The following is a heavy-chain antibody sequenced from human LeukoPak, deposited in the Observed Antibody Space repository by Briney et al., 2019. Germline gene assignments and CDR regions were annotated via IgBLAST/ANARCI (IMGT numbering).Heavy chain of an antibody. CDR2: IYYSGST. Sequence: SETLSLTCTVSGGSISSSSYYWGWIRQPPGKGLEWIGSIYYSGSTYYNPSLKSRVTISVDTSKNQFSLKLSSVTAADTAVYYCARHMVSVAGTIDAFDIWGQGTMVTVSS. D-gene: IGHD6-19*01. V-gene: IGHV4-39*01. CDR1: GGSISSSSYY. J-gene: IGHJ3*02. CDR3: ARHMVSVAGTIDAFDI.